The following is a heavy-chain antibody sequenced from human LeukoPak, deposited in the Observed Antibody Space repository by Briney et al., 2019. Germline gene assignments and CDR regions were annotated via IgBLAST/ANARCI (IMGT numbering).Heavy chain of an antibody. CDR2: MDHNNGNT. V-gene: IGHV1-8*01. D-gene: IGHD6-13*01. Sequence: ASVKVTCKASGYTFTSYDIHWVRQATGQGLEWMAWMDHNNGNTGYPQKFQGRVTMTRNTSISIAYMELSSLRSEYTAVYYCARGAWYGYWGQGALVTVSS. J-gene: IGHJ4*02. CDR1: GYTFTSYD. CDR3: ARGAWYGY.